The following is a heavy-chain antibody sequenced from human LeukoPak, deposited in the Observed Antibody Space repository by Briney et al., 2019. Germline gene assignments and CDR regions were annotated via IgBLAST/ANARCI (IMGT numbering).Heavy chain of an antibody. CDR1: GGSISSGDYY. V-gene: IGHV4-30-4*08. J-gene: IGHJ4*02. Sequence: SQTLSLTCTVSGGSISSGDYYWSWIRQPPGKGLEWIGYIYYSGSTYYNPSLKSRVIISVDTSKNQFSLKLSSVTAADTAVYYCAKQRANWGSDYFDYWAREPWSPSPQ. CDR2: IYYSGST. CDR3: AKQRANWGSDYFDY. D-gene: IGHD7-27*01.